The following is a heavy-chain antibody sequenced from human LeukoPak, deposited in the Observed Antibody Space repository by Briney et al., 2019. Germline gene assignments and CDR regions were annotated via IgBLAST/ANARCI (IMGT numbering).Heavy chain of an antibody. CDR2: IYHSGST. D-gene: IGHD5-18*01. CDR1: GGSISSSSYY. J-gene: IGHJ4*02. Sequence: PSETLSLTCTVTGGSISSSSYYWGWIRQPPGKGLEWIGIIYHSGSTYYNPSLKSRVTISVDTSKNQFSLKLSSVTAADTAVYYCARQQIEMSYGRGGCFDYWGQGTLVTVSS. CDR3: ARQQIEMSYGRGGCFDY. V-gene: IGHV4-39*01.